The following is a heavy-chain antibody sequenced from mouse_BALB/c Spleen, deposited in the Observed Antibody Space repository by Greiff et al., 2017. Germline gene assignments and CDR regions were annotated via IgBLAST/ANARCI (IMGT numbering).Heavy chain of an antibody. Sequence: QVQLQQSGAELAKPGASVKMSCKASGYTFTSYWMHWVKQRPGQGLEWIGYINPSTGYTEYNQKFKDKATLTADKSSSTAYMQLSSLTSEDSAVYYCARWGYGSSYFAYWGQGTLVTVSA. CDR2: INPSTGYT. CDR3: ARWGYGSSYFAY. J-gene: IGHJ3*01. V-gene: IGHV1-7*01. CDR1: GYTFTSYW. D-gene: IGHD1-1*01.